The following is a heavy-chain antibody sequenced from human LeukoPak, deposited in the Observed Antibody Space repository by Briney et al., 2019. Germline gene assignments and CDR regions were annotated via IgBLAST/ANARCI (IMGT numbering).Heavy chain of an antibody. D-gene: IGHD3-22*01. CDR1: GGSFSGYY. CDR3: ARSRDFNDRGGFDS. CDR2: IHSSGNT. Sequence: PSETLSLTCAVYGGSFSGYYWSWIRQPPGKGLEWIGYIHSSGNTNYNPSLESRVTISVDTSKNQFSLRLSSVTAADAAVYYCARSRDFNDRGGFDSWGQGTQVTVSS. J-gene: IGHJ4*02. V-gene: IGHV4-59*01.